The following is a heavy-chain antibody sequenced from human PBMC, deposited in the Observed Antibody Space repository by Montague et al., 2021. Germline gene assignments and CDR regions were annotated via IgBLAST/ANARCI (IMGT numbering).Heavy chain of an antibody. CDR2: IGGSGDDT. CDR1: TSTFRTYV. J-gene: IGHJ4*02. CDR3: ATRGKIVRGVISPQYFDY. Sequence: SLRLSCAVSTSTFRTYVMSWVRQAPGTGLEWLSSIGGSGDDTHYADSVKGRFTISRDISRKALYLQMDSLTAEDTAVYFCATRGKIVRGVISPQYFDYWGQGTQVTVSS. D-gene: IGHD3-10*01. V-gene: IGHV3-23*01.